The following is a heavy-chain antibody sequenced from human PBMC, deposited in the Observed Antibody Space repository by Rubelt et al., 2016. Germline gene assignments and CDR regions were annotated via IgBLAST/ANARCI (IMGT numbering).Heavy chain of an antibody. D-gene: IGHD5-12*01. J-gene: IGHJ4*02. V-gene: IGHV3-21*01. CDR1: GFTFSSYA. Sequence: RLSCAASGFTFSSYAMSWVRQAPGKGLEWVSSISSSSSYIYYADSVKGRFTISRDNAKNSLYLQMNSLRAEDTAVYYCARGYSGYEWDLYFDYWGQGTLVTVSS. CDR2: ISSSSSYI. CDR3: ARGYSGYEWDLYFDY.